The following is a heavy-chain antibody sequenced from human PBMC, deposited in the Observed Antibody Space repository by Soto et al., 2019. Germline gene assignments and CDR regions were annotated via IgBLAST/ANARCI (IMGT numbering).Heavy chain of an antibody. CDR2: ISSSSSYI. Sequence: EVQLVESGGGLVKPGGSLRLSCAASGFTFSSYSMSWVRQAPGKGLEWVSSISSSSSYIYYADSVKGRFTISRDNAKNTPKMNMKSLRDKETAVYYSARNDGYYCDSSGSSPFDLWGHGTMVTVSS. J-gene: IGHJ2*01. V-gene: IGHV3-21*01. CDR3: ARNDGYYCDSSGSSPFDL. CDR1: GFTFSSYS. D-gene: IGHD3-22*01.